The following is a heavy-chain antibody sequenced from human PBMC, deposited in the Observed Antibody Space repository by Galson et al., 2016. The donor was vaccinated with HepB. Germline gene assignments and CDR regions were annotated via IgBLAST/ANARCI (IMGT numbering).Heavy chain of an antibody. CDR1: GFTFISYW. CDR3: ATVSGYNGYDTLQ. V-gene: IGHV3-7*01. J-gene: IGHJ4*02. CDR2: IKQDGSEK. Sequence: SLRLSCAASGFTFISYWMSWVRQAPGKGLEWVANIKQDGSEKYYVDSVKGRFTISRDNAKNSLYLQMYSLRAEDTAVYYCATVSGYNGYDTLQWGQGTLATVSS. D-gene: IGHD5-12*01.